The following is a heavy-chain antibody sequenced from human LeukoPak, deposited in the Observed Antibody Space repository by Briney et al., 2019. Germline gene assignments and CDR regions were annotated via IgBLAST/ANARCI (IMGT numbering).Heavy chain of an antibody. CDR1: GYSLTSYC. Sequence: GESLKSSCSGSGYSLTSYCIVWVRQMPGKGLEWRGRSNPDDYDTRYSPSFQGQVTISADESITTAYLQWSSLKASDTAMYYCARSGITMVRGVTRPAWFDPWGQGTLVTVSS. J-gene: IGHJ5*02. CDR2: SNPDDYDT. D-gene: IGHD3-10*01. V-gene: IGHV5-51*01. CDR3: ARSGITMVRGVTRPAWFDP.